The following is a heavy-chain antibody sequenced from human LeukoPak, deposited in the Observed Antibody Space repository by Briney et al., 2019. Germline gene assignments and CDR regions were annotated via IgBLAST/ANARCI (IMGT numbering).Heavy chain of an antibody. CDR1: GFTFSRNW. J-gene: IGHJ5*02. CDR3: ASQSFARFDP. Sequence: GGSLRLSCVASGFTFSRNWMSWVREAPGKGLEWVGNIQPDGSEQYPVDSVKGRFTISRDNARNSLFLQMNSLRVEDTAVYYCASQSFARFDPWGQGTLVTVSS. D-gene: IGHD3-16*01. V-gene: IGHV3-7*01. CDR2: IQPDGSEQ.